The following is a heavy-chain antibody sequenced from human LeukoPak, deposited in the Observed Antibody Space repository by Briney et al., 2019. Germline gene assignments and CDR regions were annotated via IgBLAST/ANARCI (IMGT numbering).Heavy chain of an antibody. D-gene: IGHD6-13*01. CDR3: ARDWYDY. CDR1: GFTFCTYA. CDR2: IGGCGSYT. Sequence: PGGSLRLSCAASGFTFCTYAMIWVRQAPGKGLEWVSVIGGCGSYTYYADSVKGLFTISRDNSKDTLYLQMNSLRAEDTAVYYCARDWYDYWGQGTLVTVSS. J-gene: IGHJ4*02. V-gene: IGHV3-23*01.